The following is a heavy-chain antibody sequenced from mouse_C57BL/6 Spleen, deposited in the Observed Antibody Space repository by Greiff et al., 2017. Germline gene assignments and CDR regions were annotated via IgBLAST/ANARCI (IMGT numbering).Heavy chain of an antibody. D-gene: IGHD1-1*01. Sequence: QVQLQQPGAELVMPGASVKLSCKASGYTFTSYWMHWVKQRPGQGLEWIGEIDPSDSYTNYNQKFKGKSTLTVDKSSSTAYMQLSSLTSEDSAVYYCARKVYYYGSSPFDYGGQGTTLTVSS. CDR2: IDPSDSYT. V-gene: IGHV1-69*01. CDR1: GYTFTSYW. J-gene: IGHJ2*01. CDR3: ARKVYYYGSSPFDY.